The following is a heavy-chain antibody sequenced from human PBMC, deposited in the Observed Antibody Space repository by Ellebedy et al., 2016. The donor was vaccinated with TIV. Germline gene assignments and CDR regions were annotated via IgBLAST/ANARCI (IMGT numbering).Heavy chain of an antibody. CDR3: ARAGIQLRFGYFDN. V-gene: IGHV1-18*01. J-gene: IGHJ4*02. D-gene: IGHD5-18*01. CDR1: GYMFINYV. CDR2: ISGYNNNT. Sequence: AASVTVSCKTSGYMFINYVIFCVRQAPGQGLEWMGWISGYNNNTKSARKFQGRVTMTTDTSTRTAYMELRSLTSDYTAVYYCARAGIQLRFGYFDNWGQGTLVTVSS.